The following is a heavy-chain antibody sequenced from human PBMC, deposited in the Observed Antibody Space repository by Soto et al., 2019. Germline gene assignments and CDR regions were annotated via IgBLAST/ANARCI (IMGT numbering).Heavy chain of an antibody. V-gene: IGHV4-4*02. CDR1: GVSISSGNW. Sequence: SETLSLTCAVSGVSISSGNWWTCVRQTPQRGLEYIGEIFYDGTANYYPSFERRVAISVDTSKNQFSLKLTSVTAADTAIYFCARLVYDTRLNYMYFDFWGQGALVTVSS. CDR3: ARLVYDTRLNYMYFDF. J-gene: IGHJ4*02. CDR2: IFYDGTA. D-gene: IGHD2-8*01.